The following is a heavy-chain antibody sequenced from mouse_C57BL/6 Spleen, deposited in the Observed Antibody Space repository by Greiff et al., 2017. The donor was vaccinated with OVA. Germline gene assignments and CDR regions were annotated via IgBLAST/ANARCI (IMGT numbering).Heavy chain of an antibody. J-gene: IGHJ4*01. Sequence: EVMLVESGEGLVKPGGSLKLSCAASGFTFSSYAMSWVRQTPEQRLEWVAYISSGGDYIYYADTVKGRFTISRDNARNTLYLQMSSLKSEDTAMYDCTRGSYGSSWAGAMDYWGQGTSVTVSS. CDR2: ISSGGDYI. D-gene: IGHD1-1*01. CDR1: GFTFSSYA. CDR3: TRGSYGSSWAGAMDY. V-gene: IGHV5-9-1*02.